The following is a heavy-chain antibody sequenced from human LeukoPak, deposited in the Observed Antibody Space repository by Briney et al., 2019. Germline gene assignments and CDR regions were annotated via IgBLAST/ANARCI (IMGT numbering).Heavy chain of an antibody. CDR3: ARVGPVISAYYDFWSGYSYYFDY. D-gene: IGHD3-3*01. CDR2: ISSSGSTI. CDR1: GFTFSDYY. V-gene: IGHV3-11*01. J-gene: IGHJ4*02. Sequence: PGGSLRLSCAASGFTFSDYYMSWIRQAPGKGLEWVSYISSSGSTIYYADSLKGRFTISRDNAKNSLYLQMNSLRAEDTAVYYCARVGPVISAYYDFWSGYSYYFDYWGQGTLVTVSS.